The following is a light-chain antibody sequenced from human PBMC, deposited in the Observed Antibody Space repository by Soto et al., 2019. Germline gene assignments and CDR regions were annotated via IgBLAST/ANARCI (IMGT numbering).Light chain of an antibody. CDR1: SSNIGNNY. CDR2: DNN. J-gene: IGLJ2*01. V-gene: IGLV1-51*01. CDR3: GTWDSRLRVVV. Sequence: QSVLTQPPSVSAAPGQKVTISCSGRSSNIGNNYVSWYQQLPGTAPKFLIYDNNERPSGIPDRFSGSKSGTSATLDITGLQTGDEGDYYCGTWDSRLRVVVFGGGTQLTVL.